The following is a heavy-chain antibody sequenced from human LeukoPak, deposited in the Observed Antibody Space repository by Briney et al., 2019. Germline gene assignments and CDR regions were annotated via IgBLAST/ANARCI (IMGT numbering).Heavy chain of an antibody. CDR3: TRAEYCGGDCYRDY. D-gene: IGHD2-21*01. J-gene: IGHJ4*02. Sequence: PSETLSLTCSDSGGSICSYYWSWVRQSAGKGLEWIGRVYTSGNANYNPSLKSRVTMSVGTSNNHFSLTLRSVTAADAAVYYCTRAEYCGGDCYRDYWGQGTLVIVSS. CDR1: GGSICSYY. CDR2: VYTSGNA. V-gene: IGHV4-4*07.